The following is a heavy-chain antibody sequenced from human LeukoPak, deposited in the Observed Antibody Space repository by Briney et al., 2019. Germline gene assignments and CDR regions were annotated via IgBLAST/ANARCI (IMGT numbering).Heavy chain of an antibody. CDR3: ARIMIVTHDAFDI. J-gene: IGHJ3*02. V-gene: IGHV1-2*02. CDR1: GYTFTGYY. D-gene: IGHD3-22*01. CDR2: INPNSGGT. Sequence: GASVKVSCKASGYTFTGYYMHWVRQAPGQGLEWMGWINPNSGGTNYAQKFQGRVTMTRDTSISTAYMELSRLRSDDTAVYYCARIMIVTHDAFDIWGQGTMVTVSS.